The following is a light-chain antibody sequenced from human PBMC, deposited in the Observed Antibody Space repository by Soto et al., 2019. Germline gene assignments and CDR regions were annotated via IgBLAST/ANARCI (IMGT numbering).Light chain of an antibody. J-gene: IGLJ2*01. CDR1: SSDVGGHNH. Sequence: QSVLTQPPSASGSPGQSVTISCTGSSSDVGGHNHVSWYQQHPGKAPKLMIYEVSKRPSWVPDRFSGSKSVNTASLTVSGLQAEDEAEYYCSSYAGSMNLIFGGGTKLTVL. CDR2: EVS. V-gene: IGLV2-8*01. CDR3: SSYAGSMNLI.